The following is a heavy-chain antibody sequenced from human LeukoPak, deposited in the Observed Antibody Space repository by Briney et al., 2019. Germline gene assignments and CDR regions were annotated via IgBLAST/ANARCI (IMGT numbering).Heavy chain of an antibody. D-gene: IGHD1-26*01. CDR2: ISSSGSTI. CDR3: ARDYPKRELPFDY. V-gene: IGHV3-48*03. CDR1: GFTFSSYE. Sequence: GGSLRLFCAASGFTFSSYEMNWVRQAPGKGLEWVSYISSSGSTIYYADSVKGRFTISRDNAKNSLYLQMNSLRAEDTAVYYCARDYPKRELPFDYWGQGTLVTVSS. J-gene: IGHJ4*02.